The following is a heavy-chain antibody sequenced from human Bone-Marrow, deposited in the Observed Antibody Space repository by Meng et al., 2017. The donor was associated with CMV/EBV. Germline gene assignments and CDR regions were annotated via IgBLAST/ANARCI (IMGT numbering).Heavy chain of an antibody. D-gene: IGHD2-2*02. CDR2: ISGNGVST. V-gene: IGHV3-23*01. CDR3: AKVWGGYCSGTTCYSPYYYHGMDV. CDR1: GFTFSSYA. Sequence: GESLKISCAASGFTFSSYAMSWVRQAPGKGLEWVSGISGNGVSTYYADPVKGRFTISRDNSKNTLYLRMSSLRPEDTAVYYCAKVWGGYCSGTTCYSPYYYHGMDVWGLGPTVTFYS. J-gene: IGHJ6*01.